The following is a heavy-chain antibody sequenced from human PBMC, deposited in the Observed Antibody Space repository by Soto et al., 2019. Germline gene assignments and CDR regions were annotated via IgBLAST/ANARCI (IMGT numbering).Heavy chain of an antibody. V-gene: IGHV3-48*01. CDR1: GFILSDCA. CDR3: ARDLSWGSNWYYYMDV. Sequence: DVQLVESGGGWVQPGGSLRLSCATSGFILSDCAMNWVRQAPGKGLEWVSYISSSSSVIDYADSVKGRFTVSRDNARNSLYLQMNSLRAEDTAVYYCARDLSWGSNWYYYMDVWGKGTTVTVSS. CDR2: ISSSSSVI. J-gene: IGHJ6*03. D-gene: IGHD7-27*01.